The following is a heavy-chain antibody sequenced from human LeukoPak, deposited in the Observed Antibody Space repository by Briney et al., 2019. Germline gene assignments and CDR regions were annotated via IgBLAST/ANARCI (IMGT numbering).Heavy chain of an antibody. Sequence: TGGSLRLSCAASGFTVSSNYMSWVRQAPGKGLEWVSVIYSGGSTYYADSVKGRFTVSRDNSKNTLYLQMNSLRAEDTAVYYCARRGSPSYYYYYMDVWGKGTTVTVSS. J-gene: IGHJ6*03. CDR1: GFTVSSNY. CDR3: ARRGSPSYYYYYMDV. CDR2: IYSGGST. D-gene: IGHD1-26*01. V-gene: IGHV3-53*01.